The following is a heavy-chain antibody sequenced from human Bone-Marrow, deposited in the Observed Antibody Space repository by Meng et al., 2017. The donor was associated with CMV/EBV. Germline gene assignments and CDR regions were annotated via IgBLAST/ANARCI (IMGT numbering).Heavy chain of an antibody. CDR2: ISGSGGST. CDR3: AKGPSEEGSSSGLNFDY. D-gene: IGHD6-6*01. CDR1: FTFSSYA. Sequence: FTFSSYAMSWVRQAPGKGLEWVSAISGSGGSTYYADSVKGRFTISRDNSKNTLYLQMNSLRAEDTAVYYCAKGPSEEGSSSGLNFDYWGQGTLVTVSS. V-gene: IGHV3-23*01. J-gene: IGHJ4*02.